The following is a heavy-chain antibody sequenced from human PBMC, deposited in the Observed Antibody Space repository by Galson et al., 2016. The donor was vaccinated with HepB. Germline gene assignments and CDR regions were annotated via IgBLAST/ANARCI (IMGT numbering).Heavy chain of an antibody. CDR3: AREGVTVDAFDI. V-gene: IGHV3-21*01. J-gene: IGHJ3*02. CDR2: ISISSYK. CDR1: GFTFSSYS. D-gene: IGHD2-21*02. Sequence: SLRLSCAASGFTFSSYSVNWVRQAPGKGLEWVSSISISSYKYYADSVKGRFTISRDNAKSTLYLQMNSLRDDDTAVYYCAREGVTVDAFDIWGQGTMVTVSS.